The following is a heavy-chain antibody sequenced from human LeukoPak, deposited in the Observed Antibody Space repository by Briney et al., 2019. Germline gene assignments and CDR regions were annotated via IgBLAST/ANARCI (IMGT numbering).Heavy chain of an antibody. D-gene: IGHD2-21*02. J-gene: IGHJ6*03. CDR3: ARGTTALMDV. CDR2: ISSSGSTI. Sequence: GGSLRLSCAASGFTFSSYEMNWVRQAPGKGLEWVSYISSSGSTIYYADSVKGRFTISRDNAKNSLYLQMNSLRAEDTAVYYCARGTTALMDVWGKGTTVTVSS. V-gene: IGHV3-48*03. CDR1: GFTFSSYE.